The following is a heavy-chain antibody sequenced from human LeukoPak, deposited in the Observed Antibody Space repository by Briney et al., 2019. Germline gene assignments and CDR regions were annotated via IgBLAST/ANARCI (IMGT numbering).Heavy chain of an antibody. V-gene: IGHV4-59*08. CDR1: GGSISSYY. CDR2: IYYSGST. Sequence: PSETLSLTCTVSGGSISSYYWSWIRQPPGKGLEWIGYIYYSGSTNYNPSLKSRVTMSVDTSKNQFSLKLSSVTAADTAVYYCASYSSSTGDAFDIWGQGTMVTVSS. J-gene: IGHJ3*02. CDR3: ASYSSSTGDAFDI. D-gene: IGHD6-6*01.